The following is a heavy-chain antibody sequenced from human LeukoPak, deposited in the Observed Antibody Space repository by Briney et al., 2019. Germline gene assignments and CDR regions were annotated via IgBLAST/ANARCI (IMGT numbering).Heavy chain of an antibody. CDR1: GFTFSSYS. V-gene: IGHV3-21*01. J-gene: IGHJ4*02. CDR3: ARAGVTTDKMDY. CDR2: ISSSSSYI. Sequence: PGGSLRLSCAASGFTFSSYSMNWVRQAPGKGLEWVSSISSSSSYIYYADSVKGRFTISRDNAKNSLYLQMNSLRAEDTAVYYCARAGVTTDKMDYWGQGTLVTVSS. D-gene: IGHD4-17*01.